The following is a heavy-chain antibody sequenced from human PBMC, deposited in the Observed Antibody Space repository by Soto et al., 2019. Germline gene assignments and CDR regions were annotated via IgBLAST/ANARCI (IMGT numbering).Heavy chain of an antibody. CDR1: GLTFSYYA. D-gene: IGHD1-7*01. V-gene: IGHV3-23*01. CDR3: AKNQERELPRVIDF. CDR2: MSGSSSTT. J-gene: IGHJ4*02. Sequence: PGGSLRLSCATSGLTFSYYAMSWVRQAPGGGLEWVSSMSGSSSTTYYADSVRGRFTISRDRSKNTLYLQMSSLRAEDTALYYCAKNQERELPRVIDFWGQGTLVTVSS.